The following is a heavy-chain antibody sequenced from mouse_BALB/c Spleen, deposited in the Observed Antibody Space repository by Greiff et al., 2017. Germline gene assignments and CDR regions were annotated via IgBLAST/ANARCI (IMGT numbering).Heavy chain of an antibody. Sequence: VQLQQSGPELVKPGASVKMSCKASGYTFTSYVMHWVKQKPGQGLEWIGYINPYNDGTKYNEKFKGKATLTSDKSSSTAYMELSSLTSEDSAVYYCARERTMIPFAYWGQGTLVTVSA. CDR2: INPYNDGT. CDR3: ARERTMIPFAY. D-gene: IGHD2-4*01. J-gene: IGHJ3*01. CDR1: GYTFTSYV. V-gene: IGHV1-14*01.